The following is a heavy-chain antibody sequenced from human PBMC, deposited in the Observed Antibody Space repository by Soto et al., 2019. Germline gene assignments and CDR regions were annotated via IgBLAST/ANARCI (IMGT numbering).Heavy chain of an antibody. CDR1: GGTFSSYA. CDR3: AREFYDSSGYYPQPDSRFDY. V-gene: IGHV1-69*13. Sequence: ASVKVSCKASGGTFSSYAISWVRQAPGQGLEWMGGIIPIFGTANYAQKFQGRVTITADESTSTAYMELSSLRSEDTAVYYCAREFYDSSGYYPQPDSRFDYWGQGTLVTVSS. D-gene: IGHD3-22*01. J-gene: IGHJ4*02. CDR2: IIPIFGTA.